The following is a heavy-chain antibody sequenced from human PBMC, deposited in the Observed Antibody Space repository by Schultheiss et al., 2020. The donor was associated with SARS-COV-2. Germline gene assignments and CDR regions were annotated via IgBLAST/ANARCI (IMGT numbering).Heavy chain of an antibody. Sequence: GGSLRLSCTASGFTFGDYAMSWVRQAPGKGLEWVTFIRSKAYGGTTEYAASVNGRFTISRDDSKSIAYLQMNSLKTEDTAVYYCTRVGFRSYYGYYYGMDVWGQGTTVTVSS. V-gene: IGHV3-49*04. J-gene: IGHJ6*02. CDR3: TRVGFRSYYGYYYGMDV. CDR1: GFTFGDYA. CDR2: IRSKAYGGTT. D-gene: IGHD1-26*01.